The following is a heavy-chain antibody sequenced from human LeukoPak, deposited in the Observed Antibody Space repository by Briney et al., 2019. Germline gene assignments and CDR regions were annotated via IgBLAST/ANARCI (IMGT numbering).Heavy chain of an antibody. D-gene: IGHD4-11*01. Sequence: ASVKVSCKASGYTFTGYYMHWVRHAPGQGLEWMGWINPNSGGTNYAQKFQGRVTMTRDTSISTAYMELSRLRSDDTAVYYCARGVGYSNYEDYWGQGTLVTVSS. V-gene: IGHV1-2*02. CDR3: ARGVGYSNYEDY. CDR1: GYTFTGYY. J-gene: IGHJ4*02. CDR2: INPNSGGT.